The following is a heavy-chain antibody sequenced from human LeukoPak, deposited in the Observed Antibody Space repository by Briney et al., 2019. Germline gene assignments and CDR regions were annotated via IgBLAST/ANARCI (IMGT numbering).Heavy chain of an antibody. Sequence: GGSLRLSCSASGFLFGCHAMVWVRQAPGKGLECVSSISSHAAYINYADSVKGRFTISRDNDKNSLFLDMKSLRVDDTAVYFCARAAIRVDFFDSWGQGTLVTVSS. V-gene: IGHV3-21*01. CDR2: ISSHAAYI. D-gene: IGHD2-2*01. J-gene: IGHJ4*02. CDR3: ARAAIRVDFFDS. CDR1: GFLFGCHA.